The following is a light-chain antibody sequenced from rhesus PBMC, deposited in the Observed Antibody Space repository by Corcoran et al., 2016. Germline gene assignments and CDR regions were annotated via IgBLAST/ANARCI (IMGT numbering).Light chain of an antibody. Sequence: DIQMTQSPSSLSASVGDRVTITCRASENVNNYLNWYQQKPGKAPKLLIYKASTLQSGVPSRFSGSGSGTVYTFTIRRLHAEDVAASYCRHSYRTLFPFGPGSKLDIK. J-gene: IGKJ3*01. CDR2: KAS. CDR1: ENVNNY. CDR3: RHSYRTLFP. V-gene: IGKV1-74*01.